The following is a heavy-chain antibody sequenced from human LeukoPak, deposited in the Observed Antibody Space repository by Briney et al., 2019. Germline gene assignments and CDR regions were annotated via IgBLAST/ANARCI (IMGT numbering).Heavy chain of an antibody. D-gene: IGHD3-3*01. Sequence: PGGSLRLSCAASGFTFSDYYMSWVRQAPGKGLEWVSYISSSGSTIYYADSVKGRFTISRDNAKNSLYLQMNSLRAEDTAVYYCAREPYTIFGVVIIPNWFDPWGQGTLVTVSS. CDR1: GFTFSDYY. V-gene: IGHV3-11*04. J-gene: IGHJ5*02. CDR2: ISSSGSTI. CDR3: AREPYTIFGVVIIPNWFDP.